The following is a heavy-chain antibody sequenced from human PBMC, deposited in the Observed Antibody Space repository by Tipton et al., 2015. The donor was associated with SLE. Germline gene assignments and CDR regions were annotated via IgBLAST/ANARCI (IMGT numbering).Heavy chain of an antibody. V-gene: IGHV4-61*02. J-gene: IGHJ3*02. D-gene: IGHD1-1*01. CDR2: IYTSGST. Sequence: TLSLTCTVSGGSISSGSYYWSWIREPAGKGLEWIGRIYTSGSTNYNPSLKSRVTISVDTSMNHLTLKLNSVTAADTAVYFCEVHSIRDPAFDIWGQGTMVTVSS. CDR3: EVHSIRDPAFDI. CDR1: GGSISSGSYY.